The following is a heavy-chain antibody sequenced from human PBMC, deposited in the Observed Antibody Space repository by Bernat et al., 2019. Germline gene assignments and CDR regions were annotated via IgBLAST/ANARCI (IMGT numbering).Heavy chain of an antibody. Sequence: QVQLVESGGDLVKPGGSLRLSCAASGFTFSEYSMTWIRQAPGKGLEWISSITSRTFDTTYADSVKGRFTLSRDNAKNSMDLQMNSLTAEDTATYFCAGVVSGTTRYFDNWGQGTQVTVSS. CDR3: AGVVSGTTRYFDN. V-gene: IGHV3-11*06. D-gene: IGHD1-7*01. J-gene: IGHJ4*02. CDR2: ITSRTFDT. CDR1: GFTFSEYS.